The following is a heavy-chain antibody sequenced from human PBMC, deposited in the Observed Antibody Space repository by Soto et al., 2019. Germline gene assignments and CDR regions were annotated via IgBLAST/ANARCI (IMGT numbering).Heavy chain of an antibody. CDR1: GYTFTGYY. Sequence: ASVKVSCKASGYTFTGYYMHWVRQAPGQGLELMGWINPNSGGTNYAQKFQGWVTMTRDTSISTAYMELSRLRSDDTAVYYCARAIYYYDSSGYYSAYYFDYWGQGTLVTVYS. D-gene: IGHD3-22*01. V-gene: IGHV1-2*04. CDR2: INPNSGGT. J-gene: IGHJ4*02. CDR3: ARAIYYYDSSGYYSAYYFDY.